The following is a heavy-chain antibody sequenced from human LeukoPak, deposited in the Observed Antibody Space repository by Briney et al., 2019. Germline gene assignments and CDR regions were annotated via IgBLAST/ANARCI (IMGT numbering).Heavy chain of an antibody. CDR2: ISYDGSNK. CDR3: TNGGIYTTGWYRTLAL. J-gene: IGHJ3*01. D-gene: IGHD6-19*01. CDR1: GFTFSSYA. V-gene: IGHV3-30-3*01. Sequence: GGSLRLSCAASGFTFSSYAMHWVRQAPGKGLEWVAVISYDGSNKYYADSVKGRFTISRDNSKNTLFLRMNSLRDEDTAIYYCTNGGIYTTGWYRTLALWGQGTMVTVS.